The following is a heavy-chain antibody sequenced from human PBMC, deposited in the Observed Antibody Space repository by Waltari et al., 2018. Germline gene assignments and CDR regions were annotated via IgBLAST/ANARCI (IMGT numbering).Heavy chain of an antibody. D-gene: IGHD1-26*01. V-gene: IGHV4-31*03. Sequence: QVQLQESGPGLVKPSQTLSLTCTVSGGSISSGGYYWSWIRQHPGKGLEWIGYIYYSGSTYYNPSLKSRVTISVDTSKNQFSLKLSSVTAADTAVYYCAREVVGATALDYFDYWGQGTLVIVSS. CDR2: IYYSGST. CDR1: GGSISSGGYY. CDR3: AREVVGATALDYFDY. J-gene: IGHJ4*02.